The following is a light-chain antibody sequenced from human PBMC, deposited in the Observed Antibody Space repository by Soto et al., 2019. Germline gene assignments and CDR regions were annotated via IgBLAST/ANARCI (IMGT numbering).Light chain of an antibody. V-gene: IGKV1-5*01. CDR3: QQYNSPWT. CDR1: QSISSW. CDR2: DAS. J-gene: IGKJ1*01. Sequence: GDRVTITCRASQSISSWLAWYQQKPGKAPKLLIYDASSLESGVPSRFSGSGSGTEFTLTISSLQPDDFATYYCQQYNSPWTFGKGTKVDIK.